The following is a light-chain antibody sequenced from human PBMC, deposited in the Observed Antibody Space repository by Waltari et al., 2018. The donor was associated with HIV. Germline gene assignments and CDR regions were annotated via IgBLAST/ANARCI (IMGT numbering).Light chain of an antibody. J-gene: IGKJ4*01. V-gene: IGKV1-9*01. CDR3: QQLHTFPLT. Sequence: DILLTQSPSFLSASVGDRVTVACRASQDISDFLAWYQQKPGIAPRLLIYDASTLYTGVPSRFRCSGSGTEFTLTISSLQPEDFASYYCQQLHTFPLTFGGGTKV. CDR2: DAS. CDR1: QDISDF.